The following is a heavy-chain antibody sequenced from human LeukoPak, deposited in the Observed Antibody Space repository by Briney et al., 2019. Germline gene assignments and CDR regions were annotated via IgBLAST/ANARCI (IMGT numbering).Heavy chain of an antibody. D-gene: IGHD2-2*01. CDR3: PKASGVVVVPAPIDS. J-gene: IGHJ4*02. CDR2: ISGSGGST. V-gene: IGHV3-23*01. Sequence: QSGGSLRLSCAASGFTFSSYAMSWVRQAPGKGLEWVSGISGSGGSTYYADSVKGRFTISRDNYKNTLYLQMNSLRAEDTAVYYCPKASGVVVVPAPIDSWGQGTLVTVSS. CDR1: GFTFSSYA.